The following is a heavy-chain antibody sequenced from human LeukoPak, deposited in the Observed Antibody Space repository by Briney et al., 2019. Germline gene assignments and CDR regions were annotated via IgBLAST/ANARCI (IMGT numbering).Heavy chain of an antibody. Sequence: RASVKVSCKASGYTFTSYGISWVRQAPGQGLEWMGGIIPIFGTANYAQKFQGRVTITADESTSTAYMELSSLRSEDTAVYYCARVTLPLNWFDPWGQGTLVTVSS. CDR2: IIPIFGTA. CDR1: GYTFTSYG. CDR3: ARVTLPLNWFDP. D-gene: IGHD4-23*01. J-gene: IGHJ5*02. V-gene: IGHV1-69*13.